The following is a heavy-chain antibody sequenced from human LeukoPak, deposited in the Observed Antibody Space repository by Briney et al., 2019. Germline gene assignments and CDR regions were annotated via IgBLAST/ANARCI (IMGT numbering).Heavy chain of an antibody. CDR2: IIPIFGTA. V-gene: IGHV1-69*01. CDR1: GGTFSSYA. J-gene: IGHJ3*02. D-gene: IGHD7-27*01. Sequence: GASVKVSCKASGGTFSSYAISWVRQAPGQGLEWMGGIIPIFGTANYAQKFQGRVTITADESTSTAYMELSSLRSEDTAVYYCARTRDEKLGFAFDIWGQGTMVTVSS. CDR3: ARTRDEKLGFAFDI.